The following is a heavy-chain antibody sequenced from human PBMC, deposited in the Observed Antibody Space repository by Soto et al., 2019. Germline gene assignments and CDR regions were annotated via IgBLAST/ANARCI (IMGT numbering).Heavy chain of an antibody. D-gene: IGHD3-3*01. V-gene: IGHV3-30*18. J-gene: IGHJ4*02. CDR1: GFTFSSYG. CDR3: AKPHDFWSGYYIYYFDY. CDR2: ISYDGSNK. Sequence: GGSLRLSCAASGFTFSSYGMHWVRQAPGKGLEWVAVISYDGSNKYYADSVKGRFTISRDNSKNTLYLQMNSLRAEDTAVYYCAKPHDFWSGYYIYYFDYWGQGTLVTVSS.